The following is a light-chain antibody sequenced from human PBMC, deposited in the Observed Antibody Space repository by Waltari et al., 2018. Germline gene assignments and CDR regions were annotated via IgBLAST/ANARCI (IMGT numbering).Light chain of an antibody. CDR1: NSDVGTSTY. V-gene: IGLV2-8*01. Sequence: QSALTQPPSATGSPGQSVTISCTGTNSDVGTSTYVSWYQHRAGKAPKLIIFDVNKRPSGVPARFSGSMSDNTASMTVSGLQAEDEADYYCSSYAGNNISRFGGGTKLTVL. CDR3: SSYAGNNISR. CDR2: DVN. J-gene: IGLJ2*01.